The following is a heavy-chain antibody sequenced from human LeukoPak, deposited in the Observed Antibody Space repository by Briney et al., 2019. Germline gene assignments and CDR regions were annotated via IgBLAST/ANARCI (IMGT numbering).Heavy chain of an antibody. D-gene: IGHD3-16*02. CDR3: ARVAPLRLGELSFLRFWDY. CDR2: INPNSGGT. CDR1: EYTCTVYY. Sequence: GASVKFSCKASEYTCTVYYMHWVRQAPGQGLEWMGWINPNSGGTNYAQKFQGRVTMTRDTSISTAYMELSRLRSDDTAVYYCARVAPLRLGELSFLRFWDYWGQGTLVTVSS. V-gene: IGHV1-2*02. J-gene: IGHJ4*02.